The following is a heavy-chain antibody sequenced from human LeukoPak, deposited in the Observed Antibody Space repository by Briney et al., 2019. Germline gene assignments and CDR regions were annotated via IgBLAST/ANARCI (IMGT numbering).Heavy chain of an antibody. V-gene: IGHV3-23*01. D-gene: IGHD3-22*01. CDR2: ISGSGGST. J-gene: IGHJ4*02. Sequence: RGSLRLSCAASGFTFSSYAMSWVRQAPGKGLEWVSAISGSGGSTYYADSVKGRFTISRDNSKNTLYLQMNSLRAEDTAVYYCAKVEPYYYDSSGYYRYWGQGTLVTVSS. CDR1: GFTFSSYA. CDR3: AKVEPYYYDSSGYYRY.